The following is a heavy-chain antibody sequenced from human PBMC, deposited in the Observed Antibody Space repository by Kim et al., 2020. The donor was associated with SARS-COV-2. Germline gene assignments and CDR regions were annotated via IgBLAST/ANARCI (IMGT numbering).Heavy chain of an antibody. V-gene: IGHV4-34*01. CDR2: INHSGST. D-gene: IGHD4-4*01. CDR1: GGSFSGYY. CDR3: ARDRPQYGLDY. J-gene: IGHJ4*02. Sequence: SETLSLTCAVYGGSFSGYYWSWIRQPPGKGLEWIGEINHSGSTNYNPSHKSRVTISVDTSKNQFSLKLSSVTAADTAVYYCARDRPQYGLDYWGQGTLVTVSS.